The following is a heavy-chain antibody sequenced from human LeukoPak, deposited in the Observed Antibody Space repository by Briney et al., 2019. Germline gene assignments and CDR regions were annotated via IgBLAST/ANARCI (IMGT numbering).Heavy chain of an antibody. Sequence: GGSLRLSCAASGFTFSSYSMNWVRQAPGKGLEWVSSISSSSSYIYYADSVKGRFTISRDNAKNSLYLQMNSLRAEDTALYYCARERGEQQLAFDYWGQGTLVTVSS. D-gene: IGHD6-13*01. CDR3: ARERGEQQLAFDY. CDR2: ISSSSSYI. J-gene: IGHJ4*02. CDR1: GFTFSSYS. V-gene: IGHV3-21*04.